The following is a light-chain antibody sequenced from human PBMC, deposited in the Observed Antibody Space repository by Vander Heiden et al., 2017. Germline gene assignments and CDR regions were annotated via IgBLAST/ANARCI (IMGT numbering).Light chain of an antibody. J-gene: IGKJ3*01. CDR3: QQYYSTPFT. CDR2: AAS. CDR1: QSISSY. V-gene: IGKV1-39*01. Sequence: IQMTQSPSSLSASAGDRVTITCRASQSISSYLNWYQQKPGKAPKLLIYAASSLQSGVPSRFSGSGSGTDFTLTISSLQSEDFATYYCQQYYSTPFTFGPGTKVDIK.